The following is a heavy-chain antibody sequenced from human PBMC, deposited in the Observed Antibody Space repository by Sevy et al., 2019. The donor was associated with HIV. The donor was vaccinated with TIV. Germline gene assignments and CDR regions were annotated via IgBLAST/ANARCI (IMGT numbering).Heavy chain of an antibody. CDR2: IYSAGST. Sequence: GGSLRLSCAASGFTVSSNYMSWVRQAPGKGLEWVSVIYSAGSTYYADSVKGRFTISRDNSKNTLYLQMNILRAEDTAVYYCARDLEITKNYYYYDYVDLWGKGTTVTVSS. J-gene: IGHJ6*03. CDR1: GFTVSSNY. V-gene: IGHV3-53*01. CDR3: ARDLEITKNYYYYDYVDL.